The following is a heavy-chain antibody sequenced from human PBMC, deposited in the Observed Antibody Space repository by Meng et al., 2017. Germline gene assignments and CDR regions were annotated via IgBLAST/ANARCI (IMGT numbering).Heavy chain of an antibody. D-gene: IGHD3-3*01. J-gene: IGHJ4*02. V-gene: IGHV3-21*01. Sequence: GESLKISCAASGFTFSSYSMNSVRQAPGKGLEWVSSISSSSSYIYYADSVKGRFTISRDNAKNSLYLQMNSLRAEDTAVYYCARDTIRGHDYWGQGTLVTVSS. CDR2: ISSSSSYI. CDR1: GFTFSSYS. CDR3: ARDTIRGHDY.